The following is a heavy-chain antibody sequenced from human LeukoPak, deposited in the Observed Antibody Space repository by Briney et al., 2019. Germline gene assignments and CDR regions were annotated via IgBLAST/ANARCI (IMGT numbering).Heavy chain of an antibody. CDR3: ARHVDAIVVVVAATRGYFDY. J-gene: IGHJ4*02. CDR1: GGSFSGYY. V-gene: IGHV4-34*01. Sequence: SETLPLTCAVYGGSFSGYYWSWIRQPPGKGLEWIGEINHSGSTNYNPSLKSRVTISVDTSKNQFSLKLSYVTAADTAVYYCARHVDAIVVVVAATRGYFDYWGQGTLVTVSS. CDR2: INHSGST. D-gene: IGHD2-15*01.